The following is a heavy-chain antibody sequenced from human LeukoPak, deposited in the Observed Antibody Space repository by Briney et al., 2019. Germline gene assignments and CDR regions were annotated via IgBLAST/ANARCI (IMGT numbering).Heavy chain of an antibody. CDR3: ARHSKVEMATKNAYYYYGMDV. CDR2: IYYSGST. V-gene: IGHV4-59*08. Sequence: PSETLSLTCTVSGGSISSYYWSWIRQPPGKGLEWIGYIYYSGSTNYNPSLKSRVTISVDTSKNQFSLKLSSVTAADTAVYYCARHSKVEMATKNAYYYYGMDVWGQGTTVTVSS. D-gene: IGHD5-24*01. J-gene: IGHJ6*02. CDR1: GGSISSYY.